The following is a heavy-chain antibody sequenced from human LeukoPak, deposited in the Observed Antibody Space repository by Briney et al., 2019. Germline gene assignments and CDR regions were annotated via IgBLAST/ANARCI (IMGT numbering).Heavy chain of an antibody. J-gene: IGHJ5*02. D-gene: IGHD2-15*01. V-gene: IGHV1-2*02. CDR3: ARVVVAAKGFDP. Sequence: ASVKVSCKASGYTFTGYYMHWVRQAPGQGLEWMGWINPNSGGTNYAQKFQGRVAMTRDTSISTAYVELSRLRSDDTAVYYCARVVVAAKGFDPWGQGTLVTVSS. CDR1: GYTFTGYY. CDR2: INPNSGGT.